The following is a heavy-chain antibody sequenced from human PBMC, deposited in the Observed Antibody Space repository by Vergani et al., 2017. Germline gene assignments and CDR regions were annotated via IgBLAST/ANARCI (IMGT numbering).Heavy chain of an antibody. CDR2: TRNKANSFTT. CDR3: VRDLYDSSRYVYHDY. CDR1: GFIFSDHD. Sequence: EVDLVESGGGLAQPGGSLRLSCEASGFIFSDHDMEWVRQAPGKGLEWVGRTRNKANSFTTHYAASVKGRFTISRDGSKSSLYLQMNSLTTEDTAVYYCVRDLYDSSRYVYHDYWGQGTPVTVSS. V-gene: IGHV3-72*01. J-gene: IGHJ4*02. D-gene: IGHD3-22*01.